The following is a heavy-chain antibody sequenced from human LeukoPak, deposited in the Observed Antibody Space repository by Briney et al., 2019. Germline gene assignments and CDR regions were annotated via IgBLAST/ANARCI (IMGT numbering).Heavy chain of an antibody. CDR2: IYHSGST. D-gene: IGHD3-10*01. Sequence: SETLSLTCAVSGYSISSGYYWGWIRPPPGKGLEWIGIIYHSGSTYYNPSLKSRVTISVDTSKNQFSLKLGSVTAADTAVYYCARADPYYYGSGSYRGQVDYWGQGTLVTVSS. CDR1: GYSISSGYY. J-gene: IGHJ4*02. V-gene: IGHV4-38-2*01. CDR3: ARADPYYYGSGSYRGQVDY.